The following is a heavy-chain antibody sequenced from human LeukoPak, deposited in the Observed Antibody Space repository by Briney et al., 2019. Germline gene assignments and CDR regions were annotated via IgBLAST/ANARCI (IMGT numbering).Heavy chain of an antibody. CDR1: GGSISSSSYY. V-gene: IGHV4-39*07. D-gene: IGHD6-13*01. CDR3: AHSSSSWTPFDY. CDR2: IYYSGST. Sequence: KASETLSLTCSVSGGSISSSSYYWGWIRQPPGKGLEWIGSIYYSGSTYYNPSLKSRVTISVDTSKNQFSLKLSSVTAADTAVYYCAHSSSSWTPFDYWGQGTLVTVSS. J-gene: IGHJ4*02.